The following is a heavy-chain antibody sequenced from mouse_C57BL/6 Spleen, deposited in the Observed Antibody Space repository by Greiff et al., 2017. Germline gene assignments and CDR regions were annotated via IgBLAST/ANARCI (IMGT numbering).Heavy chain of an antibody. D-gene: IGHD1-1*01. Sequence: QVQLKQSGAELAKPGASVKLSCKASGYTFTSYWMHWVKQRPGQGLEWIGYINPSSGYTKYNQKFKDKATLTADKSSSTAYMQLSSLTYEDSAVYYCARDYYGSSYEGYFDVWGTGTTVTVSS. V-gene: IGHV1-7*01. CDR2: INPSSGYT. J-gene: IGHJ1*03. CDR1: GYTFTSYW. CDR3: ARDYYGSSYEGYFDV.